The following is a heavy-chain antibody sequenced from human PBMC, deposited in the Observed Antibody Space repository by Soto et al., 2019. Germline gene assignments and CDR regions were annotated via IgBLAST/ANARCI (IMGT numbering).Heavy chain of an antibody. CDR2: VYHTGRT. Sequence: SETLSLTCTVSGGSFKSGSYSWSWIRQPPGKGLEWIGYVYHTGRTSYNPSLKSRVSISMDTSKNQFSLNLDSVTAADTAVYFCARDSAYFDSWGQGTLVTVSS. CDR3: ARDSAYFDS. V-gene: IGHV4-61*01. CDR1: GGSFKSGSYS. J-gene: IGHJ4*02.